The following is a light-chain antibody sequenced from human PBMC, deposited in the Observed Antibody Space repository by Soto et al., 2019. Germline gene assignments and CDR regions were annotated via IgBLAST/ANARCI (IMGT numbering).Light chain of an antibody. V-gene: IGKV3-20*01. Sequence: DIVLTQSPGTLSLSPGERATLSCRASQSLSTSYLAWYQQKPGQAPRLLTYGTSSRASGIPDRFSGSGSGTDFTLTISRLEPEDFAVYCCQNYGSSSLTFGGGNKVEIK. J-gene: IGKJ4*01. CDR1: QSLSTSY. CDR2: GTS. CDR3: QNYGSSSLT.